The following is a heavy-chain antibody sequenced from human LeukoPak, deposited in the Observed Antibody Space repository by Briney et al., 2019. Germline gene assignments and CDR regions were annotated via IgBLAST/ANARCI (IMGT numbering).Heavy chain of an antibody. CDR3: ARAASYYYYYYGMDV. Sequence: GGSLRLYCAASGFTFSSYSMNWGRQAPGKGLEWVSSISSSSSYIYYADSVKGRFTISRDNAKNSLYLQMNSLRAEDTAVYYCARAASYYYYYYGMDVWGQGTTVTVSS. J-gene: IGHJ6*02. CDR2: ISSSSSYI. V-gene: IGHV3-21*01. D-gene: IGHD2-2*01. CDR1: GFTFSSYS.